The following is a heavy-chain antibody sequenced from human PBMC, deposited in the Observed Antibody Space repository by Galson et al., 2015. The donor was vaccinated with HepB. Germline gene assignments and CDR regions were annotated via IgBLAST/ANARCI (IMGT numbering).Heavy chain of an antibody. CDR3: TSLITMVRGVKVDYDGMDV. CDR2: IRSRANSYAT. Sequence: LRLSCAASGFTFSGSAMHWVRQASGKGLEWVGRIRSRANSYATAYAASVKGRFTISRDDSKNTAYLQMNSLKTEDTAVYYCTSLITMVRGVKVDYDGMDVWGQGTTVTVSS. CDR1: GFTFSGSA. V-gene: IGHV3-73*01. D-gene: IGHD3-10*01. J-gene: IGHJ6*02.